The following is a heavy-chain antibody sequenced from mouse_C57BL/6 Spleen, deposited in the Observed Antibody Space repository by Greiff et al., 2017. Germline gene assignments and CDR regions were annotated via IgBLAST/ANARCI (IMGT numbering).Heavy chain of an antibody. CDR3: TRDYYGSSYPYYFDY. V-gene: IGHV1-15*01. CDR1: GYTFTDYE. J-gene: IGHJ2*01. D-gene: IGHD1-1*01. CDR2: IDPETGGT. Sequence: VKVVESGAELVRPGASVTLSCKASGYTFTDYEMHWVKQTPVHGLEWIGAIDPETGGTAYNQKFKGKAILTADKSSSTAYMELRSLTSEDSAVYYCTRDYYGSSYPYYFDYWGQGTTLTVSS.